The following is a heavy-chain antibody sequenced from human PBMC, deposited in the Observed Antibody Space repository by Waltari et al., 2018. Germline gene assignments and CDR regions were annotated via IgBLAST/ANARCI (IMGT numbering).Heavy chain of an antibody. CDR3: ARSTPYGSASAPTLFPLVS. J-gene: IGHJ5*01. Sequence: QVQLQESGPGLVKPSETLSLTCAVSGGSISGGYDWSWIRQPPGKGLEWIGYIYGTSGSTNYSPSLKNRVTISKDTSRNHFSLNLTSVTAADTAVYYCARSTPYGSASAPTLFPLVSW. D-gene: IGHD3-10*01. V-gene: IGHV4-61*03. CDR1: GGSISGGYD. CDR2: IYGTSGST.